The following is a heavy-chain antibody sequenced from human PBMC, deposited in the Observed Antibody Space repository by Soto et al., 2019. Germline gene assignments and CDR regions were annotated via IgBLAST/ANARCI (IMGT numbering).Heavy chain of an antibody. CDR3: ARATFGGAYDFCH. CDR2: ISSGGSP. V-gene: IGHV3-66*01. Sequence: EVQLVESGGGLVRPGGSLRLSCAASGFTVTNLYMTWVRQAPGKGLEWVSVISSGGSPYYADSLKGRFTISRDNSKNTLYLEMNSLRAWDTAVYYCARATFGGAYDFCHGGQGTLVTVSS. CDR1: GFTVTNLY. D-gene: IGHD3-3*01. J-gene: IGHJ4*02.